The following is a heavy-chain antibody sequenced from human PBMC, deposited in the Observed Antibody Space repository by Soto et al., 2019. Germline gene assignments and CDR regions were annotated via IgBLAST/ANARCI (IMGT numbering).Heavy chain of an antibody. CDR2: ISGYNGNR. CDR3: ARDREYYYDSSGNYYYHYGMDV. V-gene: IGHV1-18*04. D-gene: IGHD3-22*01. CDR1: GYTFTNYG. Sequence: QVQLVESGAEVKKPGASVKDSCKASGYTFTNYGISWVRQAPGQGLEWMGWISGYNGNRKYAQKFQGRVTMTTDTPTNTAYMELRSLRSVATAVYYCARDREYYYDSSGNYYYHYGMDVWGQGTTVTVS. J-gene: IGHJ6*02.